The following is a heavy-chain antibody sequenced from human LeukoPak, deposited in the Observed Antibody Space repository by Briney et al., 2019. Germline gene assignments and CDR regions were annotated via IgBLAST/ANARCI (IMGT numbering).Heavy chain of an antibody. CDR2: ISGSGGST. D-gene: IGHD3-22*01. CDR1: GFTFSSYA. J-gene: IGHJ4*02. V-gene: IGHV3-23*01. CDR3: AKDYAGYYYDSSGDRLDY. Sequence: GGSLRLSCAASGFTFSSYAMNWVRQAPGKGLEWVSTISGSGGSTNYADSVKGRFTISRDNSKNTLYLQMNSLRAEDTAVYYCAKDYAGYYYDSSGDRLDYWGQGTLVTVSS.